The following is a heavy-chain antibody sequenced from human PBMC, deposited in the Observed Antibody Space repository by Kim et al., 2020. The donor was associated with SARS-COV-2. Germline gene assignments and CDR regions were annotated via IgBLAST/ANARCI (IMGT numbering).Heavy chain of an antibody. CDR3: ARDWGFLAAAGITYYYYGIDV. Sequence: GGSQRLSCAASGFTFSSYAMHCVRQAPGKGLEFVAVISYDGSNKYYADSVKGRFTISRDNSKNTLYLQMNSLRAEDTAVYYCARDWGFLAAAGITYYYYGIDVWSQGTTVTVSS. CDR2: ISYDGSNK. D-gene: IGHD6-13*01. V-gene: IGHV3-30-3*01. J-gene: IGHJ6*02. CDR1: GFTFSSYA.